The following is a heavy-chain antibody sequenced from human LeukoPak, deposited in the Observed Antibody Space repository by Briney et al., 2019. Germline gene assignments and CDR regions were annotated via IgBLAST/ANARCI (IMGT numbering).Heavy chain of an antibody. CDR1: GYSLTDYY. J-gene: IGHJ5*02. Sequence: ASVKVSCKASGYSLTDYYIHWVRQAPGQGLEWMGWINPDHGGTNYAQKFQGRVTMTRDTSISTVYMELRSLRSDDTAVYYCARNRIAGPLDPWGQGTLVTVSS. CDR3: ARNRIAGPLDP. D-gene: IGHD6-13*01. V-gene: IGHV1-2*02. CDR2: INPDHGGT.